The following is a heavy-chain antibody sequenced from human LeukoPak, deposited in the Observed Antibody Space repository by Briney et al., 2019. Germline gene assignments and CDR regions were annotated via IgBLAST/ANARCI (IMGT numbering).Heavy chain of an antibody. Sequence: GRSLRLSCAASGFTFDDYAMHWVRQAPGKGLEWVSGISWNSGSIGYADSVKGRFTISRDNAKNSLYLQMNSLRAEDTALYYCAKDIGLYYYYGMDVWGQGTTVTVSS. CDR2: ISWNSGSI. CDR1: GFTFDDYA. J-gene: IGHJ6*02. CDR3: AKDIGLYYYYGMDV. V-gene: IGHV3-9*01.